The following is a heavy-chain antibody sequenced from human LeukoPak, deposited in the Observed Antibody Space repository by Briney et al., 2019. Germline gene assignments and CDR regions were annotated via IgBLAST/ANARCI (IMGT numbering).Heavy chain of an antibody. CDR3: ARGYFDWLPDY. V-gene: IGHV4-59*01. Sequence: ASETLSLTCTVSGGSISSYYWSWIRQPPGKGLEWIGYIYYSGSTNYNPSLKSRVTISVDTSKNQLSLKLSSVTAADTAVYYCARGYFDWLPDYWGQGTLVTVSS. CDR2: IYYSGST. J-gene: IGHJ4*02. D-gene: IGHD3-9*01. CDR1: GGSISSYY.